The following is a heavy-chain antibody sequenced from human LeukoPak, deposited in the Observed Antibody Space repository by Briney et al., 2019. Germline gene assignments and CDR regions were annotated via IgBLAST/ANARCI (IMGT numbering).Heavy chain of an antibody. V-gene: IGHV4-59*01. Sequence: ESSETLSLTCTVSGGSISSYYWSWIRQPPGKGLEWIGYIDYSGSTNYNPSLKSRVTISLDTSKNQFSLKVNSVTAADTAVYYCARSRDYDSSGFYEFDYWGQGTLVTVTS. D-gene: IGHD3-22*01. CDR3: ARSRDYDSSGFYEFDY. CDR2: IDYSGST. CDR1: GGSISSYY. J-gene: IGHJ4*02.